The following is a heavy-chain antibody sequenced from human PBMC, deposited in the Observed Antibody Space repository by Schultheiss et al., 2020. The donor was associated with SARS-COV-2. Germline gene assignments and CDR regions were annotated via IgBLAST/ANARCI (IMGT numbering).Heavy chain of an antibody. CDR2: MNPNSGNT. J-gene: IGHJ6*02. CDR1: GYTFTSYD. CDR3: ARDQSSSSSLYYYGMDV. V-gene: IGHV1-8*01. Sequence: ASVKVSCKASGYTFTSYDINWVRQATGQGLEWMGWMNPNSGNTGYAQKFQGRVTMTRDTSTSTVYMELSSLRSEDTAVYYCARDQSSSSSLYYYGMDVWGQGTTVTVSS. D-gene: IGHD6-6*01.